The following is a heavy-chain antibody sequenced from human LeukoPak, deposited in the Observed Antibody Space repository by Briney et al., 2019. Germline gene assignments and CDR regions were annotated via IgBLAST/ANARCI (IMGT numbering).Heavy chain of an antibody. CDR1: EGTFGGYS. Sequence: VASVKVSCKALEGTFGGYSIDWVRQAPGQGLDWVGGINPIFNILYYAQNFQGRVTITADESTNTAYLELDSLKHDDTAVYYCAAGRRLGELFFDYWGQGTLVTVSS. D-gene: IGHD3-10*01. CDR2: INPIFNIL. J-gene: IGHJ4*02. V-gene: IGHV1-69*01. CDR3: AAGRRLGELFFDY.